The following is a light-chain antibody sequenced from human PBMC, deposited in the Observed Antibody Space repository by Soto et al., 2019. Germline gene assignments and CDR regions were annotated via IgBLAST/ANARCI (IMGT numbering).Light chain of an antibody. CDR2: DVS. Sequence: QSALTQPASVSGSPGQSITISCIGTSSDVGSYKYVSWYQQYPGKAPKLMIYDVSNRPSWVSNRFSGSKSGNTASLTISGLLAEDEADYYCSSYTSSSTVVFGGGTKLTVL. V-gene: IGLV2-14*01. J-gene: IGLJ2*01. CDR3: SSYTSSSTVV. CDR1: SSDVGSYKY.